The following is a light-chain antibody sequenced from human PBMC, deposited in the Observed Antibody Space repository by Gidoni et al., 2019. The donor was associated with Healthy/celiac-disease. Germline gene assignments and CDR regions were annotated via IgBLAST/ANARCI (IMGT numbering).Light chain of an antibody. V-gene: IGKV3-11*01. Sequence: EIVLTQSPATMSLSPGERATRSCRASQSVSSYLAWYQQKPGQAPRLLIYDASNSATGIPARCSGSRSGTDFTLTISSLEPEDFAVYYCQQRSNWTFGHGTKVEIK. CDR1: QSVSSY. CDR2: DAS. CDR3: QQRSNWT. J-gene: IGKJ1*01.